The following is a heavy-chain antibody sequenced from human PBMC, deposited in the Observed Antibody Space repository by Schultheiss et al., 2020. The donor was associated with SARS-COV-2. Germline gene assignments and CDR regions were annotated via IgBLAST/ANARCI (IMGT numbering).Heavy chain of an antibody. CDR3: GRQGVKWLQFRGAVDV. D-gene: IGHD5-24*01. Sequence: SETLSLTCTVSGGSVSTYYWSWIRQHPGKGLEWIGYIYYSGSTFYNPSLRSRVAITLDTSRNQVSLELRSVTAADTALYYCGRQGVKWLQFRGAVDVWGQGTMVTVSS. J-gene: IGHJ3*01. CDR1: GGSVSTYY. V-gene: IGHV4-59*08. CDR2: IYYSGST.